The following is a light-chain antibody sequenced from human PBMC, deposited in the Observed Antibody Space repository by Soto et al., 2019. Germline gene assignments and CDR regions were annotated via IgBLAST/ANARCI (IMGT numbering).Light chain of an antibody. CDR3: QQYNSYPWT. J-gene: IGKJ1*01. CDR2: KAS. V-gene: IGKV1-5*03. Sequence: DIQMTQSPSTLSASVGDRVTITCRASHSISSCLAWYQQKPGKAPKLLIYKASSLASGVPSRFSGSVSGTEFTLTISSLQPDDFATYYCQQYNSYPWTFGQGTKVEIK. CDR1: HSISSC.